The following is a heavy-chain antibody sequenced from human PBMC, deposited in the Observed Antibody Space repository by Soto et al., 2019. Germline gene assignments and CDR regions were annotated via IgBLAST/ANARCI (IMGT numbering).Heavy chain of an antibody. CDR1: GGSISSGGYY. V-gene: IGHV4-31*03. J-gene: IGHJ5*02. CDR2: IYYSGST. CDR3: ARGTCSGGSCYSRRAPKWFDP. D-gene: IGHD2-15*01. Sequence: SETLSLTCTVSGGSISSGGYYWSWIRQHPGKGLEWIGYIYYSGSTYYNPSLKSRVTISVDTSKNQFSLKLSSVTAADTAVYYCARGTCSGGSCYSRRAPKWFDPWGQGTLVTVPQ.